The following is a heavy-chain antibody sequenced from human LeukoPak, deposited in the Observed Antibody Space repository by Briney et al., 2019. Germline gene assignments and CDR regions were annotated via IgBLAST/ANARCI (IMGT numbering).Heavy chain of an antibody. CDR2: INTNTGNP. V-gene: IGHV7-4-1*02. CDR1: GYTFTSYA. J-gene: IGHJ6*03. Sequence: ASVKVSCKASGYTFTSYAMNWVRQAPGQGLEWMGWINTNTGNPTYGQGFTGRFVFSLDTSVSTAYLQISSLKAEDTAVYYCARENWGYYYYYHMDVWGKGTTVTISS. CDR3: ARENWGYYYYYHMDV. D-gene: IGHD7-27*01.